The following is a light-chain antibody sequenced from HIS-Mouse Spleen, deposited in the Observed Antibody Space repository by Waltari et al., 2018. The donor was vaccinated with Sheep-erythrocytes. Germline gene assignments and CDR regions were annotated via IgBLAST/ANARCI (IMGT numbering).Light chain of an antibody. J-gene: IGLJ1*01. Sequence: QSALTQPASVSGSPGQSITISCTGTSSDVGSYNLVSWYQQHPGKAPKLMIYDVSKRPSGVPDRFSGSKSGNTASLTISGLQAEDEADYYCCSYAGSSTLVFGTGTKVTVL. V-gene: IGLV2-14*02. CDR1: SSDVGSYNL. CDR2: DVS. CDR3: CSYAGSSTLV.